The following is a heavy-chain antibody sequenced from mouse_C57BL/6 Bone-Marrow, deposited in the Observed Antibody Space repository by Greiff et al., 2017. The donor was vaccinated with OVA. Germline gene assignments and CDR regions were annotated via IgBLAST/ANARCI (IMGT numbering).Heavy chain of an antibody. V-gene: IGHV1-75*01. CDR3: ARGGYGSSYGYWYFDV. D-gene: IGHD1-1*01. CDR2: IFPGSGST. Sequence: QVHVKQSGPELVKPGASVKISCKASGYTFTDYYINWVKQRPGQGLEWIGWIFPGSGSTYYNEKFKGKATLTVDKSSSTAYMLLSSLTSEDSAVYFCARGGYGSSYGYWYFDVWGTGTTVTVSS. CDR1: GYTFTDYY. J-gene: IGHJ1*03.